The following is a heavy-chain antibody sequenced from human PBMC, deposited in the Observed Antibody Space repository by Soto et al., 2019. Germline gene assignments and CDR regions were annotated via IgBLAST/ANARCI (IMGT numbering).Heavy chain of an antibody. CDR2: ISNSGSNR. J-gene: IGHJ6*03. CDR1: GFTFSNYV. V-gene: IGHV3-23*01. CDR3: ARRGRTLPHYSYYMDV. Sequence: EVQLLEYGGGLVQPGGSLRLSCAASGFTFSNYVMSWVRQAPGKGLEWVSSISNSGSNRYYAESVKGRVTISRDNSNNTLYMQIHSLRPEDTALYYCARRGRTLPHYSYYMDVWGQGTRVTVSS.